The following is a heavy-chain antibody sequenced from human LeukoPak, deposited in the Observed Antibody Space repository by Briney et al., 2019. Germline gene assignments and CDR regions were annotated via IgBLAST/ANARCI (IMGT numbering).Heavy chain of an antibody. Sequence: SVNVSCKASGGTFSSYAISWVRQPPGQGLEWMGRIIPIFGTANYAQKFQGRVTITTDESTSTAYMELSSLRSEDTAVYYGASVTGAFDIWGQGAMVTVSS. CDR3: ASVTGAFDI. D-gene: IGHD1-1*01. CDR2: IIPIFGTA. CDR1: GGTFSSYA. J-gene: IGHJ3*02. V-gene: IGHV1-69*05.